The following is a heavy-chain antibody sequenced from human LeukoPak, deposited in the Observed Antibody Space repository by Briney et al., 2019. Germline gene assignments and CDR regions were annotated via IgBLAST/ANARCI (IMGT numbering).Heavy chain of an antibody. J-gene: IGHJ6*03. V-gene: IGHV4-39*01. Sequence: SETLSLTCTVSGGSINSSSYYWGWIRQPPGKGLEWIGSIFYSGNTYDNPSLKSRVTISVDTSKNQFSLKLNSVTAADTAVYYCARGAWQLDPGAYYYYMDVWGKGTTVTVSS. D-gene: IGHD6-13*01. CDR2: IFYSGNT. CDR3: ARGAWQLDPGAYYYYMDV. CDR1: GGSINSSSYY.